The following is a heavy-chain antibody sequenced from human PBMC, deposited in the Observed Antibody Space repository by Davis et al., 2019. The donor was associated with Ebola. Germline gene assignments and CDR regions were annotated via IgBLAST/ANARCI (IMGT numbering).Heavy chain of an antibody. CDR1: GGSFSGYY. V-gene: IGHV4-34*01. D-gene: IGHD3-3*01. J-gene: IGHJ6*02. CDR2: INHIGST. Sequence: SETLSLTCAVYGGSFSGYYWSWIRLAPGKGLEWLGDINHIGSTNYNPSIKSRVTLSVDTSKNQASLKLSSVTAADTAVYYCARGIRFLDGSITMVLEGDYFYYGMDVWGQGTTVTVSS. CDR3: ARGIRFLDGSITMVLEGDYFYYGMDV.